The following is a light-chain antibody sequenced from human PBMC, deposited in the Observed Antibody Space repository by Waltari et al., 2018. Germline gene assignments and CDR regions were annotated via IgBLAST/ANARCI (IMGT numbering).Light chain of an antibody. CDR3: CSYAGSRIHVL. V-gene: IGLV2-23*02. Sequence: QSALTQPASVSGSPGQSITLPCTGTSSDVGGYNYVSWYQQYPGKAPKLMIYDVSKRPSGVSNRFSGSKSGNTASLTISGLQAEDEADYYCCSYAGSRIHVLFGGGTKLTVL. CDR1: SSDVGGYNY. CDR2: DVS. J-gene: IGLJ2*01.